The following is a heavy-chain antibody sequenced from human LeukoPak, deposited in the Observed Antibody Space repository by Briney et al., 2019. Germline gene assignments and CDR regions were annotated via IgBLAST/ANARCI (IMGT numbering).Heavy chain of an antibody. Sequence: PGRSLRLSCAASGFTFSSYAMHWVRQAPGKGLEWVAVISYDGSNKYYADSVKGRFTISRDNSKNTLYLQMNSLRAEDTAVYYCARVRSLIVVVPAAMDYWGQGTLVTVSS. V-gene: IGHV3-30-3*01. CDR2: ISYDGSNK. J-gene: IGHJ4*02. CDR3: ARVRSLIVVVPAAMDY. CDR1: GFTFSSYA. D-gene: IGHD2-2*01.